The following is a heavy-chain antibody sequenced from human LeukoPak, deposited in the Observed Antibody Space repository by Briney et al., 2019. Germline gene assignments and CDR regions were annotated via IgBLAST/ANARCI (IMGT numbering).Heavy chain of an antibody. J-gene: IGHJ5*02. V-gene: IGHV4-4*07. D-gene: IGHD4-17*01. CDR3: ARDQGYTVKNWFDP. CDR2: IYTSGST. Sequence: PSETLSLTCTVSGGSISSYYWSWIRQPAGKRLEWIGRIYTSGSTNYNPSLKSRVTMSVDTSKNQFSLKLSSVTAADTAVYYCARDQGYTVKNWFDPWGQGTLVTVSS. CDR1: GGSISSYY.